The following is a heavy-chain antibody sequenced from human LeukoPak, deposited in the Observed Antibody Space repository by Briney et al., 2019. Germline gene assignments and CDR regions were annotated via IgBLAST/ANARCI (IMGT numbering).Heavy chain of an antibody. V-gene: IGHV3-30*03. D-gene: IGHD1-26*01. CDR1: GFTFSSYG. J-gene: IGHJ3*02. Sequence: PGGSLRLSCAASGFTFSSYGMHWVRQAPGKGLRWVAVISYDGTNEYYADSVKGRFTISRDNAKNSLYLQMNSLRVEDAAVYFCARDPSGNDPFDIWGQGTMVIVSS. CDR3: ARDPSGNDPFDI. CDR2: ISYDGTNE.